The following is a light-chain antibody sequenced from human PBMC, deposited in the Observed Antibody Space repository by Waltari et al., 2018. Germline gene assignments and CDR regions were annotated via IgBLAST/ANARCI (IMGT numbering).Light chain of an antibody. J-gene: IGLJ2*01. CDR3: QSYDTSLSGLV. Sequence: QSVLTQPPSVSGAPGQRLTISCTGSSSNIGPGYDVHRDQHPPGTAPKLLLVGNTDRHSGVPARFSGSKSGTYASLASTGLQAEDEADYYCQSYDTSLSGLVFGGGTKLTVL. V-gene: IGLV1-40*01. CDR2: GNT. CDR1: SSNIGPGYD.